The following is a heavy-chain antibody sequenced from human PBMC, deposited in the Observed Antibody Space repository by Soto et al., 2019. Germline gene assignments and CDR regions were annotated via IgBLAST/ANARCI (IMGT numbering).Heavy chain of an antibody. V-gene: IGHV4-34*01. CDR1: GVSFSGYY. CDR3: ARGSILGRWLQLRYWFDP. CDR2: INHSGST. D-gene: IGHD2-21*02. J-gene: IGHJ5*02. Sequence: ETLSLTGSVYGVSFSGYYSSWIRQPPGKGLEWIGEINHSGSTNYNPSLKSLVTISVDTSKNQFSLKLSSVTDADTAVYYCARGSILGRWLQLRYWFDPWGQGTLVTVSS.